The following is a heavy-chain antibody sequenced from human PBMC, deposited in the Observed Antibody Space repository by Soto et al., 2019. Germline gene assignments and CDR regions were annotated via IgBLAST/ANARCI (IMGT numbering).Heavy chain of an antibody. V-gene: IGHV3-11*05. D-gene: IGHD3-9*01. J-gene: IGHJ3*02. CDR2: ISSSSSYT. CDR3: ARDADILTGSDAFYI. Sequence: AGGSLRLSCAASGFTFSDYYMSWIRQAPGKGLEWVSYISSSSSYTNYADSVKGRFTISRDNAKNSLYLQMNSLRAEDTAVYYCARDADILTGSDAFYIWGQGTMVTVSS. CDR1: GFTFSDYY.